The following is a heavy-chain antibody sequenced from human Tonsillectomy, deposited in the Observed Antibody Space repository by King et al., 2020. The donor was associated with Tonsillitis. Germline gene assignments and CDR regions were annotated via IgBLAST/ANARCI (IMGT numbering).Heavy chain of an antibody. CDR3: AIRYRDAFAI. V-gene: IGHV4-61*01. CDR2: IYYSGST. D-gene: IGHD1-1*01. J-gene: IGHJ3*02. CDR1: GGSVSSGSYY. Sequence: VQLQESGPGLVKPSETLSLTCTVSGGSVSSGSYYWSWIRQPPGKGLEWIGDIYYSGSTNYNPSLKSRVTISVDTSKNQFSLKLSSVTAADTAVYYCAIRYRDAFAILGQGTMSTVSS.